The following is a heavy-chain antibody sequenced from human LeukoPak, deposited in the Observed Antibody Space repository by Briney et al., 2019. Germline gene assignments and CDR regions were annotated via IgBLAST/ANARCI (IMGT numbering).Heavy chain of an antibody. D-gene: IGHD3-22*01. Sequence: LRLSCAASGFTFSDYYMSWIRQAPGKGLEWVSYISSSGSAIYYADSVKGRFTISRDNAKNSLYLQMNSLRAEDTAVYYCARTRPTSYDSTGFDYWGQGTLVTVSS. CDR3: ARTRPTSYDSTGFDY. CDR2: ISSSGSAI. CDR1: GFTFSDYY. V-gene: IGHV3-11*01. J-gene: IGHJ4*02.